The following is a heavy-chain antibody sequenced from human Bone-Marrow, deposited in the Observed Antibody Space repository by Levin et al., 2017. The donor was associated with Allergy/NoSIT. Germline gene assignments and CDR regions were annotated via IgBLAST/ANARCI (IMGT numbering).Heavy chain of an antibody. J-gene: IGHJ4*01. CDR3: ARDEGPFSSSMSFDY. CDR2: ISGSGRHI. Sequence: AGGSLRLSCAGSGFTFSSYGMNWVRQAPGKGLEWVSSISGSGRHIYSSDSMKGRFTISRDNANNSLYLQMNSLRAEDTAIYYCARDEGPFSSSMSFDYWGHGTLVTASS. CDR1: GFTFSSYG. V-gene: IGHV3-21*01. D-gene: IGHD6-13*01.